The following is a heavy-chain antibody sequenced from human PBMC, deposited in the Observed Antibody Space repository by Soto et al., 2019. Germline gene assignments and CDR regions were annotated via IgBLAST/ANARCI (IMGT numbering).Heavy chain of an antibody. CDR3: ARDLYPRADYFDY. V-gene: IGHV1-18*01. D-gene: IGHD3-10*01. CDR2: ISGHNGNT. J-gene: IGHJ4*02. CDR1: GYTFTNHG. Sequence: QVQLVQSGAEVKKPGASVKVSCKASGYTFTNHGISWVRQAPGQGLEWLGWISGHNGNTKYAQRLQGRVTMTTDTSTSTAYMELRSLKSDDTAVDDWARDLYPRADYFDYWGQGTLVTVAS.